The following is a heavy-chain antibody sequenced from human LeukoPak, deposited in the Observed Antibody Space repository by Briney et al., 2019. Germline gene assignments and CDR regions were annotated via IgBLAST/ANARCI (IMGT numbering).Heavy chain of an antibody. CDR1: GYTFTSYA. CDR2: INTNTGNQ. Sequence: ASVKVSCKASGYTFTSYAMNWVRQAPGQGLEWMGWINTNTGNQTYAQGFTGRFVFSLDTSVSTAYLQISSLKAEDTAVYYCARENDYGDYSLAFDIWGQGTMVTVSS. CDR3: ARENDYGDYSLAFDI. D-gene: IGHD4-17*01. J-gene: IGHJ3*02. V-gene: IGHV7-4-1*02.